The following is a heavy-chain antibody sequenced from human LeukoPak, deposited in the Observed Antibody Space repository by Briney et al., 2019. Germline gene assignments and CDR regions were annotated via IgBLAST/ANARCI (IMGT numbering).Heavy chain of an antibody. D-gene: IGHD4-17*01. CDR1: GFTFSSYG. CDR2: IRYDGSNK. CDR3: AKDPDSDDYGDAASWYFDL. J-gene: IGHJ2*01. Sequence: HAGGSLRLSCAASGFTFSSYGIHWVRQAPGKGLEWVAFIRYDGSNKYYADSVKGRFTISRDNSKNTLYLQMNSLRAEDTAVYYCAKDPDSDDYGDAASWYFDLWGRGTLVTVSS. V-gene: IGHV3-30*02.